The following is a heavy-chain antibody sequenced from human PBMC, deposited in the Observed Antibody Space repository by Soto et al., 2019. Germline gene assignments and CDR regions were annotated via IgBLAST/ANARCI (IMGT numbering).Heavy chain of an antibody. V-gene: IGHV3-30*04. Sequence: QVQVVESGGGVVQPGRSLRLSCAASGFTFSRYAIHWVRQAPGKGLEWVAVISKDGSNKYYVDSVKGRFTIPRDNSRNTLYLQMNSLRDEDAAVYYCARSRSGAVADSFDFWGQGTLVTVSS. CDR1: GFTFSRYA. J-gene: IGHJ4*02. CDR3: ARSRSGAVADSFDF. D-gene: IGHD3-10*01. CDR2: ISKDGSNK.